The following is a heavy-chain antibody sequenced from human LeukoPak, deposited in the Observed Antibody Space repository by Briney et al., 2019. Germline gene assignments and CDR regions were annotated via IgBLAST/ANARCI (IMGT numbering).Heavy chain of an antibody. CDR2: INPNSGGT. CDR3: ARGAIAINWFDP. CDR1: GYTFTGYY. J-gene: IGHJ5*02. Sequence: ASVKVSCKASGYTFTGYYMHWVRQAPGQGLEWMGWINPNSGGTNYAQKFQGRVTMTRDTSISTAYMELSRLRSEDTAVYYCARGAIAINWFDPWGQGTLVTVSS. V-gene: IGHV1-2*02. D-gene: IGHD2-2*02.